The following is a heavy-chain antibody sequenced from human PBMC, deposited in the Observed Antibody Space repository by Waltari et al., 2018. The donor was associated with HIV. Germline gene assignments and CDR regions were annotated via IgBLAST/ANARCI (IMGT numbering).Heavy chain of an antibody. CDR1: GGSISSYY. CDR2: IDYSGST. CDR3: ARSYYDSSGYHLFDY. Sequence: QVQLQESGPGLVKPSETLSLTCTVSGGSISSYYWSWIRQPPGKGLEWIGYIDYSGSTNYNPHLESRVTISVDTSKNQFSLKLTSVTAADTAVYYCARSYYDSSGYHLFDYWGQGTLVTVSS. J-gene: IGHJ4*02. D-gene: IGHD3-22*01. V-gene: IGHV4-59*01.